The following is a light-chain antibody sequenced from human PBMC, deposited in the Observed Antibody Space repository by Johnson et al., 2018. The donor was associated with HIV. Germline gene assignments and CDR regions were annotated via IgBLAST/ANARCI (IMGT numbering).Light chain of an antibody. Sequence: QPVLTQPPSVSAAPGQKVTISCSGSSSNIGNSYVSWYQQLPGTAPKLLIYDNNKRPSGIPDRFSGSKSGTSATLGITGLQTGDEADYYCGTWDSSLGAWVFGTGTKVTVL. V-gene: IGLV1-51*01. CDR3: GTWDSSLGAWV. J-gene: IGLJ1*01. CDR1: SSNIGNSY. CDR2: DNN.